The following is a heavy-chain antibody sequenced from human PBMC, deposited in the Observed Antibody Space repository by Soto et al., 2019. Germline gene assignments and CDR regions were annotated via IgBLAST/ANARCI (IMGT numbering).Heavy chain of an antibody. CDR3: AHGSGWLFDY. D-gene: IGHD6-19*01. CDR1: GFSLTTRAVG. J-gene: IGHJ4*02. Sequence: QITLKESGPTLVKPTQTLTLTCTFSGFSLTTRAVGVGWIRQPPGKALEWLAFIYWNDNEYYSPSLKSRLTITKDTAKNRVVLTMTNTDPVDTATYYCAHGSGWLFDYWGQGTLVTVSA. V-gene: IGHV2-5*01. CDR2: IYWNDNE.